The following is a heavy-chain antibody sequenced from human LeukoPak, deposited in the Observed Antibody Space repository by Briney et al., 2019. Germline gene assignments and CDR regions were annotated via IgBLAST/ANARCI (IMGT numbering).Heavy chain of an antibody. CDR3: ARVTKGGADY. V-gene: IGHV4-39*07. D-gene: IGHD4-11*01. CDR1: GGSISSTSYY. J-gene: IGHJ4*02. Sequence: QPSETLSLTCTVSGGSISSTSYYWGWIRQPPGKGLEWIGTIYFSGNTYYNPSLKSRVTISVDTSENQFSLRLRSVTAADTAVYYCARVTKGGADYWGQGTLVTVSS. CDR2: IYFSGNT.